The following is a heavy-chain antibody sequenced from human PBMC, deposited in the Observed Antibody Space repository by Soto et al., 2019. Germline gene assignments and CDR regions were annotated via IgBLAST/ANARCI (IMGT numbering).Heavy chain of an antibody. CDR3: ARALRGRYYYYYGMDV. D-gene: IGHD3-16*01. Sequence: EVQLVESGGGLVQPGGSLRLSCAASGFTFSSYDMRWVRQATGKGLEWVSAIGTAGDTYYPGSVKGRFTISRENAKNSLYLQMNSLRAEDTAVYYCARALRGRYYYYYGMDVWGQGTTVTVSS. V-gene: IGHV3-13*01. CDR2: IGTAGDT. J-gene: IGHJ6*02. CDR1: GFTFSSYD.